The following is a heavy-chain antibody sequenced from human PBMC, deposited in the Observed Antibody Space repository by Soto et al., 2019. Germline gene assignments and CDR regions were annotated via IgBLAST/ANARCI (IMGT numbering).Heavy chain of an antibody. D-gene: IGHD6-6*01. J-gene: IGHJ4*02. Sequence: SETLSLTCAISGDSVSSNSAAWNWIRQSPSRGLEWLGRTYYRSKWYNDYAVSVKSRITINPDTSKNQFSLQLNSVTPEDTAVYYCARERRVGIAARRDFDYWGQGTLVTVSS. V-gene: IGHV6-1*01. CDR3: ARERRVGIAARRDFDY. CDR1: GDSVSSNSAA. CDR2: TYYRSKWYN.